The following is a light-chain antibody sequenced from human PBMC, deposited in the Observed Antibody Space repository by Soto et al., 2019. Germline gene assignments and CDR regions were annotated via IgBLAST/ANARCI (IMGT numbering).Light chain of an antibody. CDR3: QQYGSSPT. CDR1: QSVSSSY. V-gene: IGKV3-20*01. CDR2: DAS. J-gene: IGKJ1*01. Sequence: EIVLTQSPGTLSLSPGERATLSCRSSQSVSSSYLAWSQQKPGQAPRLLIYDASSRATGIPDRFSVSGSGTDFTLTISRLEPEDFAVYYCQQYGSSPTFGQGTKVEIK.